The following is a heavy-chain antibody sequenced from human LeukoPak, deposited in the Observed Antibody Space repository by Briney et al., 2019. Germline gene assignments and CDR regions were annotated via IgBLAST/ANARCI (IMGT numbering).Heavy chain of an antibody. CDR3: ARGRYYGWGFYYYYYGRDV. V-gene: IGHV4-34*01. CDR1: GGSFSGYY. CDR2: INHSGST. Sequence: SETLSLTCAVYGGSFSGYYWSWIRQPPGKGLEWIGEINHSGSTNYNPSLKSRVTISVDTSKNQFPLKLSSVTAADTAVYYCARGRYYGWGFYYYYYGRDVGGQGTTVTVPS. D-gene: IGHD3-10*01. J-gene: IGHJ6*02.